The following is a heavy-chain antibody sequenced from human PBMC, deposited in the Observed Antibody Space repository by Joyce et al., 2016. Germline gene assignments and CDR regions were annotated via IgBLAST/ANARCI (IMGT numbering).Heavy chain of an antibody. Sequence: QVLLVQSGAAVKRPGSSLRVPCKSSGGDFSNYTVNWVRQAPGQRLEWMGGIIPFFGAAKYAEDCQGRVTLTADQSTRTAYLELSSLTSADTAVYYCARGGTSSDHYFFYTLDVWGPGTTVIISS. D-gene: IGHD1-14*01. CDR1: GGDFSNYT. CDR2: IIPFFGAA. V-gene: IGHV1-69*12. J-gene: IGHJ6*02. CDR3: ARGGTSSDHYFFYTLDV.